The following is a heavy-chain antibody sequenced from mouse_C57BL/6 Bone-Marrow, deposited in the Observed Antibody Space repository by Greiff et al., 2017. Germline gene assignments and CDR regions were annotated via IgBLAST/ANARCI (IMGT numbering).Heavy chain of an antibody. Sequence: EVQLQQSGAELVKPGASVKFSCTASGFNIKDYDMHWVKQRTEQGLEWIGRIDPEDGETKYAPKFQGKATITADTSSNTGYLQLSSLTSENTAVYNCASYYYGSSYYFGGWGKGATLTVAS. V-gene: IGHV14-2*01. CDR1: GFNIKDYD. D-gene: IGHD1-1*01. J-gene: IGHJ2*01. CDR2: IDPEDGET. CDR3: ASYYYGSSYYFGG.